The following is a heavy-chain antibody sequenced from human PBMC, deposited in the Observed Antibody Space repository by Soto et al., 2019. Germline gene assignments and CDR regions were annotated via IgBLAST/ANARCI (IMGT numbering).Heavy chain of an antibody. CDR3: ARDASYYSLWSGYYPSRNGMDV. V-gene: IGHV3-33*01. D-gene: IGHD3-3*01. CDR1: GFTFSSFG. Sequence: QVQVVESGGGVVQPGRSLRLSCAASGFTFSSFGMHWVRQAPGKGLEWVSLIWYDGSKKSYGYSVKGLFTISRDNSRNTVYLQMNSLRADDTAVYYCARDASYYSLWSGYYPSRNGMDVWGQGTTVTVSS. CDR2: IWYDGSKK. J-gene: IGHJ6*02.